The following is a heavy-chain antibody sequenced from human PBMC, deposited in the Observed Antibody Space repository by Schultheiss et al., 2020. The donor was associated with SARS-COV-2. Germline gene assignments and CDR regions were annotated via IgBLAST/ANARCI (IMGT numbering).Heavy chain of an antibody. J-gene: IGHJ4*02. CDR1: GFTFSSYA. CDR2: ISYDGSNK. D-gene: IGHD1-1*01. Sequence: GESLKISCAASGFTFSSYAMHWVRQAPGKGLEWVAVISYDGSNKYYADSVKGRFTISRDNSKNTLYLQMNSLRAEDTAVYHCARDLAGTNDYWGQGTLVTVSS. CDR3: ARDLAGTNDY. V-gene: IGHV3-30*04.